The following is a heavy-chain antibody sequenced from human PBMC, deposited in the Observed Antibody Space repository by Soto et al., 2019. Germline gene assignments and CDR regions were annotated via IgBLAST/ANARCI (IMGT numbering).Heavy chain of an antibody. Sequence: EVQLLESGGGLVRPGGSLRLSCAASGFTFSSYAMTWVRQAPGKGLEWVSGVSGTGGSAYYADSVKGRFTISRDKSTNTLYLQMNSLRAEDTAVYYCARDVHDGLDIWGQGTMVTVSS. CDR3: ARDVHDGLDI. V-gene: IGHV3-23*01. CDR2: VSGTGGSA. CDR1: GFTFSSYA. J-gene: IGHJ3*02.